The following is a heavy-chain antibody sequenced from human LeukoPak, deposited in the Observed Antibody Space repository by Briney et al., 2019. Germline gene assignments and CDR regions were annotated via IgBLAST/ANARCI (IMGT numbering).Heavy chain of an antibody. Sequence: SQTLSLTCTVSGGSISSGSYYWSWIRQPAGKGLEWIGRIYTSGSTNYNPSLKSRVTISVDTSKNQFSLKLSSVTAADTAVYYCARGRPHLFDYWGQGTLVTVSS. CDR2: IYTSGST. CDR3: ARGRPHLFDY. J-gene: IGHJ4*02. CDR1: GGSISSGSYY. V-gene: IGHV4-61*02.